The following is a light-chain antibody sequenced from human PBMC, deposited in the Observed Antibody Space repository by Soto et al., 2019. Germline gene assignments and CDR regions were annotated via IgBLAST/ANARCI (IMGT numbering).Light chain of an antibody. J-gene: IGKJ1*01. Sequence: DIVMTQSPLSLPVTLGQPASISCRSNESLVHGDGNTYLNWFLQRPGQSPRRLIYRVSNRDSGVPDRFSGSGSGTDFTLKISRVEAEDVGTYYCMQGTYRRTFGQGTKVDIK. V-gene: IGKV2-30*02. CDR2: RVS. CDR1: ESLVHGDGNTY. CDR3: MQGTYRRT.